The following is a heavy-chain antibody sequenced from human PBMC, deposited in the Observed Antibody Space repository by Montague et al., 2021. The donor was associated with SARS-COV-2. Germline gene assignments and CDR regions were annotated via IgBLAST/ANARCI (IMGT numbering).Heavy chain of an antibody. V-gene: IGHV3-23*01. CDR3: AKDPHYDFWSGYYLDY. CDR1: GFTFSNYA. D-gene: IGHD3-3*01. CDR2: ISGSGGST. Sequence: RSLSFAASGFTFSNYAMSWVRQAPGKGLEWVSAISGSGGSTYYADSVKGRFTISRDNSKNTLYLQMNSLRAEDTAVYYCAKDPHYDFWSGYYLDYWGQGTLVTVSS. J-gene: IGHJ4*02.